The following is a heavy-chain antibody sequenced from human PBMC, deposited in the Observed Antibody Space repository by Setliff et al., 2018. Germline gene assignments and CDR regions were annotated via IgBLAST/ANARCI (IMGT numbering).Heavy chain of an antibody. CDR2: IYYSGST. V-gene: IGHV4-39*07. Sequence: SETLSLTCTVSGGSISSKNYYWGWIRQPPGKGLEWIGRIYYSGSTNYHPSLKSRVTISLDTSKNQFSLKLSSVTAADTAVYYCARVTPSSSSWGYYYYYMDVWGKGTTVTVSS. CDR3: ARVTPSSSSWGYYYYYMDV. CDR1: GGSISSKNYY. J-gene: IGHJ6*03. D-gene: IGHD6-13*01.